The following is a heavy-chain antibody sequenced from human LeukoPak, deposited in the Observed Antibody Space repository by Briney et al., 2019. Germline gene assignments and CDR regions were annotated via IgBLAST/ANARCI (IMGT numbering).Heavy chain of an antibody. CDR1: GYTFTRYD. Sequence: GASVKVSCKASGYTFTRYDMNWMRQAPGQGLEWMGRINPNSGGTNYAQKFQGRVTMTRDTSISTAYMELSRLRSDDTAVYYCAREDNLGSGSSPNDYWGQGTLVTVSS. V-gene: IGHV1-2*06. CDR3: AREDNLGSGSSPNDY. J-gene: IGHJ4*02. D-gene: IGHD6-19*01. CDR2: INPNSGGT.